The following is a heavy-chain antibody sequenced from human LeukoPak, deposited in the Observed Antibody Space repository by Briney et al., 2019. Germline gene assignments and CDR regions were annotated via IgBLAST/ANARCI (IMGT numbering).Heavy chain of an antibody. V-gene: IGHV3-23*01. CDR1: GFTFSSYA. J-gene: IGHJ4*02. Sequence: QSGGSLRLSCAASGFTFSSYAMSGVRQAPGKGLEWVSAISGSGGSTYYADSVKGRFTISRDNPKNTLYLQMNSLRAEDTAVYYCAKSLGRQLWLIRLFDYWGQGTLVTVSS. D-gene: IGHD5-18*01. CDR3: AKSLGRQLWLIRLFDY. CDR2: ISGSGGST.